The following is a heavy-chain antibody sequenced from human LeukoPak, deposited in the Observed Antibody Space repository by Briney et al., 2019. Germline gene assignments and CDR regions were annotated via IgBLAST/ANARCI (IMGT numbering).Heavy chain of an antibody. CDR3: ASTWIWSGPFDP. CDR2: INHSGST. Sequence: GSLRLSCAASGITFTSHAMSWIRQPPGKGLEWIGEINHSGSTNYNPSLKSRVTISVDTSKNQFSLKLSSVTAADTAVYYCASTWIWSGPFDPWGQGTLVTVSS. J-gene: IGHJ5*02. V-gene: IGHV4-34*08. D-gene: IGHD3-3*01. CDR1: GITFTSHA.